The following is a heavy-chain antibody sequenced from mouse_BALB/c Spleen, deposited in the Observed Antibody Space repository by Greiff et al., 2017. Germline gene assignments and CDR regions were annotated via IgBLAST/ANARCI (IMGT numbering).Heavy chain of an antibody. D-gene: IGHD1-1*01. V-gene: IGHV2-2*02. CDR1: GFSLTSYG. J-gene: IGHJ2*01. CDR3: ARNGDYYGSYYFDY. Sequence: QVQLKQSGPGLVQPSQSLSITCTVSGFSLTSYGVHWVRQSPGKGLEWLGVIWSGGSTDYNAAFISRLSISKDNSKSQVFFKMNSLQANDTAIYYCARNGDYYGSYYFDYGGQGTTLTVSS. CDR2: IWSGGST.